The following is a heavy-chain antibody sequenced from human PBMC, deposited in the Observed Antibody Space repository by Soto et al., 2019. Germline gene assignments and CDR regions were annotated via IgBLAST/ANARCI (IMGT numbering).Heavy chain of an antibody. Sequence: QVQLVQSVAEVKKPGSSVKVSCKASGGTFSSYAISWVRQAPGQGLEWMGGIIPIFGTANYAQKFHGRVTITADESTSTAYMELSSLRSEDTAVYYCARLPLRQNRINWFDPWGQGTLVTVSS. J-gene: IGHJ5*02. CDR2: IIPIFGTA. CDR1: GGTFSSYA. V-gene: IGHV1-69*01. D-gene: IGHD4-17*01. CDR3: ARLPLRQNRINWFDP.